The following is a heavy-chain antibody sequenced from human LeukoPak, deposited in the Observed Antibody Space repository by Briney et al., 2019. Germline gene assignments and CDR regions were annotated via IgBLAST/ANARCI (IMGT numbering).Heavy chain of an antibody. CDR1: GYTLTELS. CDR3: ATDRPSGGYKIDAFDI. CDR2: FDPKDGET. J-gene: IGHJ3*02. D-gene: IGHD3-10*01. Sequence: ASVKVSCKVSGYTLTELSMHWVRQAPGKGLEWMGGFDPKDGETIYAQKFQGRVTMTEDTSTDTAYMELSSLRSEDTAVYYCATDRPSGGYKIDAFDIWGQGTMVTVSS. V-gene: IGHV1-24*01.